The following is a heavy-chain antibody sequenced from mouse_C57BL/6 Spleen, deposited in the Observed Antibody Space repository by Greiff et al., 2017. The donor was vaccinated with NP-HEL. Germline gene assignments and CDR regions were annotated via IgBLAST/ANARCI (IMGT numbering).Heavy chain of an antibody. D-gene: IGHD1-1*01. V-gene: IGHV3-6*01. CDR1: GYSITSGYY. CDR3: AGGEIPYYYGSTFYAMDY. Sequence: EVQLQESGPGLVKPSQSLSLTCSVTGYSITSGYYWNWIRQFPGNKLEWMGYISYDGSNNYNPSLKNRISITRDTSKNQFFLKLNSVTTEDTATYYCAGGEIPYYYGSTFYAMDYWGQGTSVTVSS. CDR2: ISYDGSN. J-gene: IGHJ4*01.